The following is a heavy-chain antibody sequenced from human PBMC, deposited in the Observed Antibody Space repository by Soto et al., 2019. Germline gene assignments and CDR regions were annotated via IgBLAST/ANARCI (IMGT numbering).Heavy chain of an antibody. V-gene: IGHV3-73*01. CDR2: IRSKANSYAT. CDR1: GFDFSGSA. CDR3: LREVNGSRDYYGMDV. Sequence: PEGSLRLSCAASGFDFSGSAMHWVRQASGKGLEWIGRIRSKANSYATTYPASVKDRFIISRDDSENTGYLQMNSLKTEDTALYYCLREVNGSRDYYGMDVWGQGTKVTV. J-gene: IGHJ6*02. D-gene: IGHD2-8*01.